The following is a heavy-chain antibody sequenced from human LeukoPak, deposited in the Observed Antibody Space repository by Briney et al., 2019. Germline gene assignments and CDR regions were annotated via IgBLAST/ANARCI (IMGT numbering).Heavy chain of an antibody. D-gene: IGHD3-9*01. CDR2: ISYDGSKR. Sequence: GGSLRLSCVTSGFTFNSYGFYWVRQAPGKGLEWVAVISYDGSKRYYADSVKGRFTISRDTSNKTAYLEMNSLRVDDTAVYYCAKDGVRYLEDWYFDLWGRGTLVTVSS. V-gene: IGHV3-30*18. CDR1: GFTFNSYG. CDR3: AKDGVRYLEDWYFDL. J-gene: IGHJ2*01.